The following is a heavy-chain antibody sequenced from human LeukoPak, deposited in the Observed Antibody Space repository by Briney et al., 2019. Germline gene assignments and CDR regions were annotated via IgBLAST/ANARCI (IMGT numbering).Heavy chain of an antibody. CDR1: GGSISSYS. V-gene: IGHV4-59*08. J-gene: IGHJ4*02. CDR3: ARTAVAGPLYYFDY. CDR2: MSYSGNT. D-gene: IGHD6-19*01. Sequence: SETLSLTCTVSGGSISSYSLTWIRQPPGKGLEWIGHMSYSGNTRGSPSLKGRLSISVDPSKNQSSLILSSVTAADTAVYYCARTAVAGPLYYFDYWGQGTLVTVSS.